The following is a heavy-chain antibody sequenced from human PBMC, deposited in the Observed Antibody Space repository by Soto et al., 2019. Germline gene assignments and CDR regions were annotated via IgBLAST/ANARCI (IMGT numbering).Heavy chain of an antibody. Sequence: EVQLVQSGAEVKKPGESLQISCKGSGYSFTSYWIAWLRQMPGKGLEWMGIIYPGDSDTTYSPSFQGQVTISADKSISTAYLQWSSLKASDTAMYYCARHGTPTGTTYYFDYWGQGTLVTVSS. CDR2: IYPGDSDT. D-gene: IGHD1-1*01. CDR1: GYSFTSYW. V-gene: IGHV5-51*01. CDR3: ARHGTPTGTTYYFDY. J-gene: IGHJ4*02.